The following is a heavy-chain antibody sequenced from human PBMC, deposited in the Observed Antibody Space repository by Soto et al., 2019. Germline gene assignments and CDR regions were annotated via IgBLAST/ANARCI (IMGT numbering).Heavy chain of an antibody. V-gene: IGHV3-30*09. D-gene: IGHD6-6*01. CDR2: ISDDGTKN. J-gene: IGHJ6*02. Sequence: QVQLVESGGGVVQPGRSLRLSCAASVFTFSTYAMHWVRQAPGKGLEWVAVISDDGTKNSYADSVKGRFAVSRDNFRNTLYLQMNSLRGEDTAVYYCARIPLKSSSSGGYYYNGMDVWGQGTTVTVS. CDR1: VFTFSTYA. CDR3: ARIPLKSSSSGGYYYNGMDV.